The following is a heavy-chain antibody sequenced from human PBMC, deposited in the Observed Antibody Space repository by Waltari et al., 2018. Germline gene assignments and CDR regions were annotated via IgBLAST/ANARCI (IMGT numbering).Heavy chain of an antibody. CDR3: ARKTSALYFDY. D-gene: IGHD2-2*01. V-gene: IGHV3-33*08. CDR1: GFSFSSYG. CDR2: IWVDGSNK. Sequence: QVQLVESGGGVVQPGRSLRLSCAASGFSFSSYGMHWVRLAPGKGLEWVEVIWVDGSNKYYADAVKGRFTISRDNSKNTLYLQMNSLRAEDTAVYYCARKTSALYFDYCGQGALVTVSS. J-gene: IGHJ4*02.